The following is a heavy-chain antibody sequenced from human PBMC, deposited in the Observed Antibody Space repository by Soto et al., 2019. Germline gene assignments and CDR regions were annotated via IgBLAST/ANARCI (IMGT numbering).Heavy chain of an antibody. V-gene: IGHV3-23*01. J-gene: IGHJ5*02. D-gene: IGHD3-22*01. CDR1: GFTFSSYA. CDR3: AKEGDTMIVVANWFDP. Sequence: HPGGSLRLSCAASGFTFSSYAMSWVRQAPGKGLEWVSAISGSGGSTYYADSVKGRFTTSRDNSKNTLYLQMNSLRAEDTAVYYCAKEGDTMIVVANWFDPWGQGTLVTVSS. CDR2: ISGSGGST.